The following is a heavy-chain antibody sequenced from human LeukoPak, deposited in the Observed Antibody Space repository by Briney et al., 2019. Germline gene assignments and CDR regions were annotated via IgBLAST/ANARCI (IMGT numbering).Heavy chain of an antibody. CDR3: ATGASKVTTDFANY. CDR1: GYSFTSYS. J-gene: IGHJ4*02. D-gene: IGHD4-17*01. V-gene: IGHV5-51*01. Sequence: GESLKISCKASGYSFTSYSIGWVRQMPGKGLEWMGIIHPGDSDTRYSPSFEGQVTISADKSISTAYLQWSSLKASDSAMYYCATGASKVTTDFANYWGQGSQVAVSS. CDR2: IHPGDSDT.